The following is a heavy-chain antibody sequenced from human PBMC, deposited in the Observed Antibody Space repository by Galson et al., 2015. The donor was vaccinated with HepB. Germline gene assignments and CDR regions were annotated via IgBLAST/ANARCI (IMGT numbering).Heavy chain of an antibody. D-gene: IGHD3-10*01. CDR1: GYIFTRYW. CDR3: VRHEPYYYSSGSLFDY. J-gene: IGHJ4*02. CDR2: IYPGDSKT. Sequence: QSGAEVKKPGESLKISCKASGYIFTRYWIGWVRQMPGKGLEWMGIIYPGDSKTRYSPSFQGQVTISADKSNNTAYLQWSGLKASDTAMYYCVRHEPYYYSSGSLFDYWGQGTLVTVSS. V-gene: IGHV5-51*01.